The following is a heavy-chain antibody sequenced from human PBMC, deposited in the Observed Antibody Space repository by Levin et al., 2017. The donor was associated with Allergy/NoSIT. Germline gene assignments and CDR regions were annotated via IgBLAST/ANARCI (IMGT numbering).Heavy chain of an antibody. CDR2: IYSGGST. CDR1: GFTVSSNY. Sequence: GGSLRLSCAASGFTVSSNYMSWVRQAPGKGLEWVSVIYSGGSTYYADSVKGRFTISRDNSKNTLYLQMNSLRAEDTAVYYCARDGPGCSSTSCYVIDYWGQGTLVTVSS. V-gene: IGHV3-66*02. D-gene: IGHD2-2*01. CDR3: ARDGPGCSSTSCYVIDY. J-gene: IGHJ4*02.